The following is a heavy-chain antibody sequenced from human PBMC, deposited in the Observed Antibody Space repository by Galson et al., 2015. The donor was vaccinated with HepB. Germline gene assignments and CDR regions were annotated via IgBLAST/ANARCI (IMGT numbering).Heavy chain of an antibody. V-gene: IGHV3-72*01. D-gene: IGHD2-21*02. CDR3: ARAGRDFYSTELDY. CDR1: GFTFSDHY. Sequence: SLRLSCAVSGFTFSDHYMDWVRQAPGKGLEWVGRSRSKLNSYSTEYAASVRGRFSISRDDSKNSLYLQMNSLKTEDTAVYYCARAGRDFYSTELDYWGQGTLVTVSS. J-gene: IGHJ4*02. CDR2: SRSKLNSYST.